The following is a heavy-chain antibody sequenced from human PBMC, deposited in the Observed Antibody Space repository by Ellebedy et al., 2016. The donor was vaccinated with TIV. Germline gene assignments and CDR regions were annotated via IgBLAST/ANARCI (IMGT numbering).Heavy chain of an antibody. CDR3: AKDIRRGMGFDY. CDR2: ISWNSGSI. CDR1: GFTFDDYA. D-gene: IGHD6-13*01. J-gene: IGHJ4*02. V-gene: IGHV3-9*01. Sequence: PGGSLRLSCAASGFTFDDYAMHWVRQDPGKGLEWVPSISWNSGSIGYADSVKGRFTISRDNAKNSLYLQMNSLRAEDTAFYYCAKDIRRGMGFDYWGQGTLVIVSS.